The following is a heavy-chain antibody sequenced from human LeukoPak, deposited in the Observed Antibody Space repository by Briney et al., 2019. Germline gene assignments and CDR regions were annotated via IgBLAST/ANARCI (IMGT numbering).Heavy chain of an antibody. D-gene: IGHD1-26*01. V-gene: IGHV3-30-3*01. CDR3: ARVGIVGSPYFKFYY. Sequence: PGRSLRLSCAASRFTFNDYAIHWVRQAPGKGLEWVAIISFDGGNKYYADSVKGRFTISRDNSKNTLYLQMNSLRAEDTAVYYCARVGIVGSPYFKFYYWGQGTLVTVSS. J-gene: IGHJ4*02. CDR2: ISFDGGNK. CDR1: RFTFNDYA.